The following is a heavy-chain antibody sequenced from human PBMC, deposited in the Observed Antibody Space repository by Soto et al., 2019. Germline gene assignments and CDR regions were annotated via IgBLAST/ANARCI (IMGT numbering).Heavy chain of an antibody. CDR3: AKRRDGYNRYWYFDL. CDR1: GGTFSSYA. V-gene: IGHV1-69*12. D-gene: IGHD5-12*01. Sequence: QVQLVQSGAEVKKPGSSVKVSCKASGGTFSSYAISWVRQAPGQGLEWMGGIIPIFGTANYAQKFQGRVTIPADSSTXTAYMELSSLRSEDTAVYYCAKRRDGYNRYWYFDLWGRGTLVTVSS. J-gene: IGHJ2*01. CDR2: IIPIFGTA.